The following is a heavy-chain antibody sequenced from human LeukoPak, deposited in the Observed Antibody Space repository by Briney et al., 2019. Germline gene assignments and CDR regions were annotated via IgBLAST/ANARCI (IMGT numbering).Heavy chain of an antibody. CDR2: MNPNSGNT. V-gene: IGHV1-8*01. Sequence: ASVKVSCTASGYTFTSYDINWVRQATGQGLEWMGWMNPNSGNTGYAQKFQGRVTMTRNTSISTAYMDLSSLRSDDTAVYYCARGFGPAAMNYYMDVWGKGTTVTISS. D-gene: IGHD2-2*01. J-gene: IGHJ6*03. CDR3: ARGFGPAAMNYYMDV. CDR1: GYTFTSYD.